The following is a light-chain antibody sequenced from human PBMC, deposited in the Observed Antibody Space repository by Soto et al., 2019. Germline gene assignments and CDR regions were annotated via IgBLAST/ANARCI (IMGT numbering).Light chain of an antibody. CDR2: GAS. V-gene: IGKV3-20*01. CDR1: QSVSSSF. CDR3: QQYDTSPWT. J-gene: IGKJ1*01. Sequence: EIVLTQSPGTLSLSPGERATLSCRASQSVSSSFLAWYQQKPGQAPRLLIYGASSRATGIPDRFSGSGSGTYVTLTISRPEPEDFAVYYCQQYDTSPWTFGQGTKVEIK.